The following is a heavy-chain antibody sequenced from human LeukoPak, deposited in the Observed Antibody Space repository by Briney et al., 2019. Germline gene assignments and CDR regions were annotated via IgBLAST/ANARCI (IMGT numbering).Heavy chain of an antibody. CDR1: GGSISSTTHY. CDR3: ARGLPNVKRGYSYGFLVGAFDI. D-gene: IGHD5-18*01. J-gene: IGHJ3*02. V-gene: IGHV4-39*01. Sequence: PSETLSLTCTVSGGSISSTTHYWSWIRQPPGKGLEWIGSMHYSGSTYYNPSLKSRVTISVDTSKNQFSLRLTSVTAADTAVYYCARGLPNVKRGYSYGFLVGAFDIWGQGTMVTVSS. CDR2: MHYSGST.